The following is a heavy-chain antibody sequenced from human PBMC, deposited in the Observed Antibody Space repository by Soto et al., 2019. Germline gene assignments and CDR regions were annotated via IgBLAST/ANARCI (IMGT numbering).Heavy chain of an antibody. CDR2: INAGNGNT. J-gene: IGHJ6*03. D-gene: IGHD3-10*01. CDR1: GYTFTSYA. V-gene: IGHV1-3*01. CDR3: ASARGNYYYYYYMDV. Sequence: ASVKVSCKASGYTFTSYAMHWVRQAPGQRLEWMGWINAGNGNTKYSQKFQGRVTITRDTSSSTAYMELSSLRSEDTALYYCASARGNYYYYYYMDVWGKGTTVTVSS.